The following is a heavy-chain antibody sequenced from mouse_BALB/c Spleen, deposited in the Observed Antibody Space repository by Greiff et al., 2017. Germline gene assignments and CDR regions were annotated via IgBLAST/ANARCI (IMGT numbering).Heavy chain of an antibody. CDR1: GYTFTSYW. CDR2: INPSTGYT. Sequence: QVQLQQSGAELAKPGASVKMSCKASGYTFTSYWMHWVKQRPGQGLEWIGYINPSTGYTEYNQKFKDKATLTADKSSSTAYMQLSSLTSEDSAVYYCARGGGLRRPDYWGQGTTLTVSS. CDR3: ARGGGLRRPDY. D-gene: IGHD2-2*01. V-gene: IGHV1-7*01. J-gene: IGHJ2*01.